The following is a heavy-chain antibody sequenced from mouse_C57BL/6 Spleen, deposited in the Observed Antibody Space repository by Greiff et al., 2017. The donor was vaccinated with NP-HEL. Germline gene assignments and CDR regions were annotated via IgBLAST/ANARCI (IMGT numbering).Heavy chain of an antibody. CDR2: INPSTGGT. V-gene: IGHV1-42*01. J-gene: IGHJ4*01. D-gene: IGHD2-1*01. CDR1: GYSFTGYY. Sequence: EVQLQQSGPELVKPGASVKISCKASGYSFTGYYMNWVKQSPEKSLEWIGEINPSTGGTTYNQKFKAKATLTVDKSSSTAYMQLKSLISEDSAVYYCARSPIYYGNYYAMDYWGQGTSVTVSS. CDR3: ARSPIYYGNYYAMDY.